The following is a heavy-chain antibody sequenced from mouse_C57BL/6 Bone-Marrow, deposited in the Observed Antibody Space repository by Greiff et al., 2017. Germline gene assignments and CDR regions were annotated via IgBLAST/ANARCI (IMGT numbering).Heavy chain of an antibody. CDR1: GYAFSSSW. J-gene: IGHJ1*03. D-gene: IGHD4-1*01. CDR3: ASQLTGTRYFGV. CDR2: IYPGDGDT. Sequence: VKLKESGPELVKPGASVKISCKASGYAFSSSWMNWVKQRPGKGLEWIGRIYPGDGDTNYNGKFKGKATLTADKSSSTAYMQLSSLTSEDSAVYFCASQLTGTRYFGVWGTGTTVTVSS. V-gene: IGHV1-82*01.